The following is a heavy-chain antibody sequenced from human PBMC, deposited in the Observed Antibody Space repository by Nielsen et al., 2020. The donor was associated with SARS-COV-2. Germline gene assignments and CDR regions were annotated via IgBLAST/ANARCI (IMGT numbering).Heavy chain of an antibody. Sequence: GSLKISCEVSGFLFSNYWMTWVRQAPGKGLEWLSYISTTGDITYYADSVKGRFTVSRDNAKDSLYLQMKSLRVEDTAVYYCVKWVQLDLGYYYHGMDVWGQGTTVTVSS. V-gene: IGHV3-48*04. D-gene: IGHD6-6*01. CDR1: GFLFSNYW. CDR2: ISTTGDIT. J-gene: IGHJ6*02. CDR3: VKWVQLDLGYYYHGMDV.